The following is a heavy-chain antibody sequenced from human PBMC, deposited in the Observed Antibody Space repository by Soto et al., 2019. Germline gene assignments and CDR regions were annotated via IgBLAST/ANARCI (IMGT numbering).Heavy chain of an antibody. V-gene: IGHV1-69*02. CDR3: ASSYGSGYRAFDY. J-gene: IGHJ4*02. CDR2: INPILSRS. D-gene: IGHD3-10*01. Sequence: QVQLVQSGAEVRKPGSSVKVSCKASGDTFSFYSINWVRQAPGLGLEWMGRINPILSRSNYAQRFQGRVTMTADKSTSTAYMELSGLRSEDTAIYYCASSYGSGYRAFDYWGQGALVTVSS. CDR1: GDTFSFYS.